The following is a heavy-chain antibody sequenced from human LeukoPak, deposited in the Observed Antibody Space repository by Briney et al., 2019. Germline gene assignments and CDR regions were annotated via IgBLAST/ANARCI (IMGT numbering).Heavy chain of an antibody. Sequence: SQTLPLTCTVSGGSISSGGYYWSWIRQHPGKGLEWIGYIYYSGSTYYNPSLESRVTISVDTSKNQFSLKLSSVTAADTAVYYCARDYGDCYFDYWGQGTLVTVSS. CDR2: IYYSGST. J-gene: IGHJ4*02. V-gene: IGHV4-31*03. D-gene: IGHD4-17*01. CDR1: GGSISSGGYY. CDR3: ARDYGDCYFDY.